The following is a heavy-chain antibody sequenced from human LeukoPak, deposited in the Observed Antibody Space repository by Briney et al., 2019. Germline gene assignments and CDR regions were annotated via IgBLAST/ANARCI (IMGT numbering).Heavy chain of an antibody. J-gene: IGHJ5*02. CDR2: INPNSGGT. CDR1: GYNLRNNG. V-gene: IGHV1-2*02. D-gene: IGHD1-26*01. CDR3: ARDLSGSLSPDSWFDP. Sequence: ASVKVSCKSSGYNLRNNGINWVRQAPGQGLEWMGWINPNSGGTNYAQKFQGRVTMTRDTSISTAYMELSRLRSDDTAVCYCARDLSGSLSPDSWFDPWGQGTLVTVSS.